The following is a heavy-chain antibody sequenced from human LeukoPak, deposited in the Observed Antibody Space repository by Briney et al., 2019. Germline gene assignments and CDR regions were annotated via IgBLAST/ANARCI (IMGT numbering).Heavy chain of an antibody. CDR3: ARSPVIRAAFDI. V-gene: IGHV4-34*01. Sequence: TSETLSLTCAVYGVSFSGYYWSWIRQPPGKGLEWIGEINHSGSTNYNPSLKSRVTISVDTSKNQFSLKLSSVTAADTAVYYCARSPVIRAAFDICGQGTMVTVSS. CDR1: GVSFSGYY. CDR2: INHSGST. J-gene: IGHJ3*02. D-gene: IGHD2-21*01.